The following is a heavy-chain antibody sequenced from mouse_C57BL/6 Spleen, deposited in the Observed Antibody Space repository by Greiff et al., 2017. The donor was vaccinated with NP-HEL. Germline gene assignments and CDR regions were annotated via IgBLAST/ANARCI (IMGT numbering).Heavy chain of an antibody. CDR3: ARLIYYYGSSYWYFDV. V-gene: IGHV1-55*01. CDR1: GYTFTSYW. J-gene: IGHJ1*03. Sequence: VQLQQPGAELVKPGASVKMSCKASGYTFTSYWITWVKQRPGQGLEWIGDIYPGSGSTNYNEKFKSKATLTVDTSSSTAYMQLSSLTSEDSAVYYCARLIYYYGSSYWYFDVWGTGTTVTVSS. D-gene: IGHD1-1*01. CDR2: IYPGSGST.